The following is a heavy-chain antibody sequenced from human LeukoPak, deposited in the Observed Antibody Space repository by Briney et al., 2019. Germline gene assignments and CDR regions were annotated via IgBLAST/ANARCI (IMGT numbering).Heavy chain of an antibody. CDR2: ISSSSSYI. CDR1: GXTFSSYW. Sequence: KSGGSLRLSCAASGXTFSSYWVSWVRQAPGKGPEWVLSISSSSSYIYYADSVKGRFTISRDKAKNSLYLQMNSLRAEDTAVYYCARDLYHFDTSGYLYWGQGTLVTVSS. V-gene: IGHV3-21*06. CDR3: ARDLYHFDTSGYLY. D-gene: IGHD3-22*01. J-gene: IGHJ4*02.